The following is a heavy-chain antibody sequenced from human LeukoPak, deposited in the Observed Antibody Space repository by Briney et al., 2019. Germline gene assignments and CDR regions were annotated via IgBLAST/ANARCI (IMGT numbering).Heavy chain of an antibody. V-gene: IGHV1-2*02. CDR3: ARAPKRPFSGGWYLVRAYYFDY. D-gene: IGHD6-19*01. J-gene: IGHJ4*02. CDR1: GYTFTGYY. Sequence: WASVKVSCKASGYTFTGYYMHWVRQAPGQGLEWMGWINPNSGGTNYAQKFQGRVTMTRDTSISTAYMELSRLRSDDTAVYYCARAPKRPFSGGWYLVRAYYFDYWGQGTLVTVSS. CDR2: INPNSGGT.